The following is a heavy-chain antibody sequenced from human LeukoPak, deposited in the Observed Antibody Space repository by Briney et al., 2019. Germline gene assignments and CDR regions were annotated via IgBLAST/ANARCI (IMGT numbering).Heavy chain of an antibody. CDR3: ARVAQYIVGASSTAFFEY. CDR1: GGSFSDY. V-gene: IGHV4-34*01. D-gene: IGHD1-26*01. CDR2: INHSGST. J-gene: IGHJ4*02. Sequence: SETLSLTCVVYGGSFSDYWSWIRQPPGKGLEWIGEINHSGSTNYNPSLKSRVTISVDTSKNQFSLKLSSVTAADTAVYYCARVAQYIVGASSTAFFEYWGQGTLVTVSS.